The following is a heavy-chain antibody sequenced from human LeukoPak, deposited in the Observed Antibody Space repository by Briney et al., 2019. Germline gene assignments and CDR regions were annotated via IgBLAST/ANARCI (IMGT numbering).Heavy chain of an antibody. Sequence: GSLRLSCAASGLTVSSNYMNCVRQAPGKGLEWVSVIYSGGSTYYADSVKSRFTISRDNSKNTLYLQMNSLRAEDTAVYYCARGAYGSGSYGDNWFDPWGQGTLVTVSS. J-gene: IGHJ5*02. CDR2: IYSGGST. CDR1: GLTVSSNY. CDR3: ARGAYGSGSYGDNWFDP. V-gene: IGHV3-66*01. D-gene: IGHD3-10*01.